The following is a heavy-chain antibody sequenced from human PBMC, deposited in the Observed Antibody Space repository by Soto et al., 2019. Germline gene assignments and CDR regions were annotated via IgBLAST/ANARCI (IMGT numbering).Heavy chain of an antibody. CDR2: IYYSGST. Sequence: QVQLQESGPGLVKPSQTLSLTCTVSGGSISSGGYYWSWIRQHPGKGLEWIGYIYYSGSTYYNPSLKSRVTISVDTSKKQFSLQMSSVTAADTAVYYCARGEDDYSNFNWFDPWRQGTLVTVSS. J-gene: IGHJ5*02. CDR3: ARGEDDYSNFNWFDP. CDR1: GGSISSGGYY. V-gene: IGHV4-31*03. D-gene: IGHD4-4*01.